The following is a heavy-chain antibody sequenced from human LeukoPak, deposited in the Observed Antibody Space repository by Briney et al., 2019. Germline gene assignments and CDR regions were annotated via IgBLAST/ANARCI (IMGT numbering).Heavy chain of an antibody. Sequence: ASVKVSCKASGYTFTSYDINWVRQATGQGLEWMGWMNPNSGNTGYAQKFQGRVTITRNTSISTAYMELRSLRSDDTAVYYCARDLGCSGGSCYLSYAFDIWGQGTMVTVSS. CDR3: ARDLGCSGGSCYLSYAFDI. V-gene: IGHV1-8*03. CDR1: GYTFTSYD. J-gene: IGHJ3*02. CDR2: MNPNSGNT. D-gene: IGHD2-15*01.